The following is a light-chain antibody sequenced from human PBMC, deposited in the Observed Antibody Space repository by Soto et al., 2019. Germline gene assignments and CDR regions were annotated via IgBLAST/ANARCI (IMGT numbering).Light chain of an antibody. CDR2: GNN. V-gene: IGLV1-40*01. J-gene: IGLJ1*01. CDR3: QSHDSSLSGSV. Sequence: QSVLTQPPSVSGAPGQRVTISCTGSSSNTGAGYDIHWYQQLPGTAPKLLIYGNNNRPSGVPDRFSGSKSGTSASLAITGLQAEDEADYYCQSHDSSLSGSVFGTGTKVTVL. CDR1: SSNTGAGYD.